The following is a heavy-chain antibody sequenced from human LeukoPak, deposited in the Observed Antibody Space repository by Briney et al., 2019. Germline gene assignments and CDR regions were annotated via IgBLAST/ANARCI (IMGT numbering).Heavy chain of an antibody. J-gene: IGHJ4*02. Sequence: GGSLRLSCAASGFTFRSYAMSWVRQAPGKGLEWVSGICGNGRTTYYGDSVKGRFTFSRDNSKNTLYLQMNSLRAEDTAVYYCARDRTTVIDYWGQGTLVTVSS. V-gene: IGHV3-23*01. CDR1: GFTFRSYA. CDR2: ICGNGRTT. CDR3: ARDRTTVIDY. D-gene: IGHD4-17*01.